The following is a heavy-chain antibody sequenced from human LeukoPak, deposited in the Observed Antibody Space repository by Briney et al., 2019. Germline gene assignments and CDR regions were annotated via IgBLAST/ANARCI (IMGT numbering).Heavy chain of an antibody. CDR1: GFTFSDHY. D-gene: IGHD3-3*01. J-gene: IGHJ6*03. Sequence: PGGSLRLSCAASGFTFSDHYMDWVRQAPGKGLEWVGRTRNKANSYTTEYAASVKGRFTISRDDSKNSLYLQMNSLKTEDTAVYYCARSKSYDFWSDYVRGSYYYYMDVWGKGTTVTVSS. CDR2: TRNKANSYTT. V-gene: IGHV3-72*01. CDR3: ARSKSYDFWSDYVRGSYYYYMDV.